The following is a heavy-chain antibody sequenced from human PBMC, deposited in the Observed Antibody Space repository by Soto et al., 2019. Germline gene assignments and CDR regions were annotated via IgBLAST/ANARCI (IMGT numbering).Heavy chain of an antibody. CDR1: GGTFSSYA. Sequence: ASVKVSFKDSGGTFSSYAISWVRPAPGQGLEWMGGIIPIFGTANYAQKFQGRVTITADKSTSTAYMELSSLRSEDTAVYYCASGFWSGYYYFDYWGQGTLVTVSS. CDR3: ASGFWSGYYYFDY. D-gene: IGHD3-3*01. CDR2: IIPIFGTA. J-gene: IGHJ4*02. V-gene: IGHV1-69*06.